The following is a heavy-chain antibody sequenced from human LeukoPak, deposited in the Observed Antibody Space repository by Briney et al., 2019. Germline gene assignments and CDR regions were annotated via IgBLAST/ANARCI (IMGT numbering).Heavy chain of an antibody. V-gene: IGHV3-20*04. J-gene: IGHJ3*02. CDR2: INWNGDAI. D-gene: IGHD2/OR15-2a*01. CDR1: GVTFDDYG. Sequence: GGALRLSCAASGVTFDDYGMSWGRQVPGKGVEWGSGINWNGDAIVYVESVRGGVAISRDNAKNSLFVQMNSLRAEDTALYYCARRRNTTTGDAFDIWGQGTMVTVSS. CDR3: ARRRNTTTGDAFDI.